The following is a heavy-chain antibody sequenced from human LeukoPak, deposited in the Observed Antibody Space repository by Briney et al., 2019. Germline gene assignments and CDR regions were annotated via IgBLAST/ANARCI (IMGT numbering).Heavy chain of an antibody. CDR1: GGSISSSSYY. Sequence: SETLSLTCTVSGGSISSSSYYWGWIRQPPGKGLEWIGSIYYSGSTYYNPSLKSRVTMSVDTSKNQFSLKLSSVTAADTAVYYCAREPSTYSNYPLYYFDYWGQGTLVTVSS. CDR3: AREPSTYSNYPLYYFDY. D-gene: IGHD4-11*01. CDR2: IYYSGST. V-gene: IGHV4-39*07. J-gene: IGHJ4*02.